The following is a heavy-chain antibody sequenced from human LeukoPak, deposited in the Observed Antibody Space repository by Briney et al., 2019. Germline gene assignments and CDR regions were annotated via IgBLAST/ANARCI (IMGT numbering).Heavy chain of an antibody. V-gene: IGHV4-34*01. J-gene: IGHJ5*02. CDR3: ARVEGIAATGTGWFDP. Sequence: GSLRLSCAASGFTFSSYAMSWIRQPPGKGLEWIGEIDHSGSTNYNSSLKSRVTISVDTSKSQFSLRLSSVTAADTALYYCARVEGIAATGTGWFDPWGQGTLVTVSS. D-gene: IGHD6-13*01. CDR1: GFTFSSYA. CDR2: IDHSGST.